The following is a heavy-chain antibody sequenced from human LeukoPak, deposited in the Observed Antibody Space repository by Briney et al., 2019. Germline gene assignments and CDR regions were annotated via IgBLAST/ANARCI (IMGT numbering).Heavy chain of an antibody. D-gene: IGHD3-10*01. V-gene: IGHV4-59*01. CDR1: GGSISSYY. Sequence: SETLSLTCTVSGGSISSYYWSWIRRPPGKGLEWIGDIYYSGSTRYNPPLKSRVTISVDTSKNQFSLKLSSVTAADTAVYYCARDRGSSTMGTFDYWGQGTLVTVSS. CDR2: IYYSGST. CDR3: ARDRGSSTMGTFDY. J-gene: IGHJ4*02.